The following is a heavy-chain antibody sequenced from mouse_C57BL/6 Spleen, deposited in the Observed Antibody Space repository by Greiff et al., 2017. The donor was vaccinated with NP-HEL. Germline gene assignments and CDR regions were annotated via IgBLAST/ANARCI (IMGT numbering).Heavy chain of an antibody. CDR1: GYTFTSYW. CDR3: ARSELTGHFDY. D-gene: IGHD4-1*01. V-gene: IGHV1-50*01. CDR2: IDPSDSYT. Sequence: QVQLKQPGAELVKPGASVKLSCKASGYTFTSYWMQWVKQRPGQGLEWIGEIDPSDSYTNYNQKFKGKATLTVDTSSSTAYMQLSSLTSEYSAVYYCARSELTGHFDYWGQGTTLTVSS. J-gene: IGHJ2*01.